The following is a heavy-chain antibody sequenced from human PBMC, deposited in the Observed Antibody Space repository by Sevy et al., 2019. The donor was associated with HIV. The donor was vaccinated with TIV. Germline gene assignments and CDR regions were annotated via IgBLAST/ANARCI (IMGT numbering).Heavy chain of an antibody. Sequence: GGSLRLSCAASGFILRNYVMHWVRQAPGKGLEWVAAVSFDGSDKFYADSVKGRFTISRDNSKNRLYLQTNRLRAEDTAVYYCARDQAGPSDDYYYYYGMDLWGQGTTVTVSS. CDR1: GFILRNYV. CDR3: ARDQAGPSDDYYYYYGMDL. D-gene: IGHD3-10*01. CDR2: VSFDGSDK. J-gene: IGHJ6*02. V-gene: IGHV3-30-3*01.